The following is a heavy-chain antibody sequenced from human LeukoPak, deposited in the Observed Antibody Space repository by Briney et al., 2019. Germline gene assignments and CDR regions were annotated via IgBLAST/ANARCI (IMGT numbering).Heavy chain of an antibody. Sequence: GGSLRLSCAASGFTFSSYSMNWVRQAPGKGLEWVSFISKTSTKIYYGDSVRGRFTISRDNAKNSIHLQMGSLRVEDTAVYYCVRGDGDLFDFWGQGTLVSVSS. J-gene: IGHJ4*02. V-gene: IGHV3-21*06. CDR2: ISKTSTKI. D-gene: IGHD4-17*01. CDR1: GFTFSSYS. CDR3: VRGDGDLFDF.